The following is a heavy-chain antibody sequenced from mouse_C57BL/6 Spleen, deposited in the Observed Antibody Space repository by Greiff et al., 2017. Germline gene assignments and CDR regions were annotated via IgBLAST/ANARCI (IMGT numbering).Heavy chain of an antibody. Sequence: QVQLQQPGAELVRPGTSVKLSCKASGYTFTSYCMHWVKQRPGQGLEWIGVIDPSGSYTNYNQKFKGKATLTVDTSSSTAYMQLSSLTSEDSAVYYCARGDYYGSGYSAWFAYWGQGTLVTVSA. CDR2: IDPSGSYT. CDR3: ARGDYYGSGYSAWFAY. J-gene: IGHJ3*01. V-gene: IGHV1-59*01. D-gene: IGHD1-1*01. CDR1: GYTFTSYC.